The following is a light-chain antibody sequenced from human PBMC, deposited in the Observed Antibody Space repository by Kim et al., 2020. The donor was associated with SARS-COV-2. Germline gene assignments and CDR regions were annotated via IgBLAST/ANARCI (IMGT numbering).Light chain of an antibody. CDR2: NST. CDR1: TSNIGSRVT. V-gene: IGLV1-40*01. Sequence: QSVLTQPPSVSGDPGQRVTISCSGSTSNIGSRVTVHWYQQFPGTAPKLLIYNSTNRPFGVPDRFSGSKSGTSASLAITGLQAEDEADYYCQSYDNTLSGWVFGGGTKVTVL. CDR3: QSYDNTLSGWV. J-gene: IGLJ2*01.